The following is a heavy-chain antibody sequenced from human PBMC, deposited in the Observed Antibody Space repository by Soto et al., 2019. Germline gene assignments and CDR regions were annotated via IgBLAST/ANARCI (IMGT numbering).Heavy chain of an antibody. D-gene: IGHD2-2*02. Sequence: SETLSLTCAVSGGSISSSNWWSWVRQPPGKGLEWIGEIYHSGSTNYNPSLKSRVTISVDKSKNQFSLKLSSVTAADTAVYYCAREGDIVVVPAAIRYYYHGMDVWGQGTTVTVSS. CDR1: GGSISSSNW. CDR3: AREGDIVVVPAAIRYYYHGMDV. J-gene: IGHJ6*02. V-gene: IGHV4-4*02. CDR2: IYHSGST.